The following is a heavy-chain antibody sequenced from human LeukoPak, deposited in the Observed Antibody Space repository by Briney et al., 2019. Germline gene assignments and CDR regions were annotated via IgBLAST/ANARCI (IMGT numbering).Heavy chain of an antibody. CDR3: ARAYRCSSTSCYGGYYYYGMDV. D-gene: IGHD2-2*01. Sequence: SVKVSCKASGGTFSSYAISWVRQAPGQGLEWMGRIIPILGMANYAQKFQGRVTITADKSTSTAYMELSSLRSEDTAVYYCARAYRCSSTSCYGGYYYYGMDVWGQGTTVTVSS. CDR1: GGTFSSYA. CDR2: IIPILGMA. V-gene: IGHV1-69*04. J-gene: IGHJ6*02.